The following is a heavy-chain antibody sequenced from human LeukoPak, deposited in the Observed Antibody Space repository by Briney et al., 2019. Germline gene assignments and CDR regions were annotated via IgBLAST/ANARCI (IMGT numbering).Heavy chain of an antibody. D-gene: IGHD1/OR15-1a*01. CDR3: AREFRTTTWSFDAFDL. Sequence: ASVKVSCKASGYTFTDYYMHWVRQAPGQGFDWVGWINPTSGATNYAQKFQGRVTLTRDTSNSTSYMDLSSLRSDDTAVYYCAREFRTTTWSFDAFDLWGHGTVVTVSS. CDR2: INPTSGAT. V-gene: IGHV1-2*02. J-gene: IGHJ3*01. CDR1: GYTFTDYY.